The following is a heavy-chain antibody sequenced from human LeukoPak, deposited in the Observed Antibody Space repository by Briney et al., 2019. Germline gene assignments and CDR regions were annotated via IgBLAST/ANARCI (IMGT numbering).Heavy chain of an antibody. CDR1: GFTFSSYS. D-gene: IGHD2-15*01. J-gene: IGHJ5*02. V-gene: IGHV3-21*01. CDR2: ISSSSYI. Sequence: GGSLRLSCAASGFTFSSYSMNWVRQAPGKGLEWVSSISSSSYIYYADSVKGRFTISRDNAKNSLYLQMNSLRAEDTAVYYCARSYCSGGSCYSTGFDPWGQGTLVTVSS. CDR3: ARSYCSGGSCYSTGFDP.